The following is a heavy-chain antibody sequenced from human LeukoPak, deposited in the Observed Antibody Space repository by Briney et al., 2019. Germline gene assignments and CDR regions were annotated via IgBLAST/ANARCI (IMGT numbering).Heavy chain of an antibody. V-gene: IGHV1-2*02. J-gene: IGHJ1*01. CDR2: INPNSGGT. D-gene: IGHD6-13*01. CDR1: GYTFSGYY. CDR3: ARGYPLSTTAAGTYFQH. Sequence: GASVKVSCKASGYTFSGYYMHWVRQAPGQGLEWMGWINPNSGGTNYAQKFQGRVTMTRDTSISTAYMELSRLRSDDTVVYYCARGYPLSTTAAGTYFQHWGQGTLVTVSS.